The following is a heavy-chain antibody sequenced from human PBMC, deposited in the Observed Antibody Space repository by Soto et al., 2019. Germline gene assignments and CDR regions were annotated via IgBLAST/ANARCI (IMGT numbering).Heavy chain of an antibody. V-gene: IGHV1-2*02. J-gene: IGHJ6*02. D-gene: IGHD2-2*01. Sequence: GASVRVSCKASGYTFTGYYMHWVRQAPGQGLEWMGWINPNSGGTNYAQKLQGRVTMTTDTSTSTAYMELRSLRSDDTAVYYCAREGYCISTSCRHYDYYGMDVWGQGTTVTVSS. CDR1: GYTFTGYY. CDR2: INPNSGGT. CDR3: AREGYCISTSCRHYDYYGMDV.